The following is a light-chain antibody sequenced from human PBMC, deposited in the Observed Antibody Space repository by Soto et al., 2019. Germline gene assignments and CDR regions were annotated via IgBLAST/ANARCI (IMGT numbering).Light chain of an antibody. CDR1: QSISRW. V-gene: IGKV1-9*01. Sequence: DIQMTQSPATLSASVGDRVTITCRASQSISRWLTWYQQKPGKAPKLLIYSASTLQSGVPSRFSGSGSGTEFTLTISNLQPEDFASYYCQQLDSYPSITFGQGTRLEIK. J-gene: IGKJ5*01. CDR2: SAS. CDR3: QQLDSYPSIT.